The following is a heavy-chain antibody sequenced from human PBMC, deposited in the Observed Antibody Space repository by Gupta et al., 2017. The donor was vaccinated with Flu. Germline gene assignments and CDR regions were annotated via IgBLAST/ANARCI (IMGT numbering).Heavy chain of an antibody. CDR3: TMERWSYGFSDS. V-gene: IGHV4-30-2*01. D-gene: IGHD3-16*02. CDR2: MYHGGTT. Sequence: QLQLQESGSGLVKPSQTLSLTCVVSGDSFNRGSYSWSWVRQAPGKGLEWIGNMYHGGTTYYNPSLQGRVTISVDNSANQFYLQLKSVTAADTAVYYCTMERWSYGFSDSWGQGTLVTVSS. CDR1: GDSFNRGSYS. J-gene: IGHJ4*02.